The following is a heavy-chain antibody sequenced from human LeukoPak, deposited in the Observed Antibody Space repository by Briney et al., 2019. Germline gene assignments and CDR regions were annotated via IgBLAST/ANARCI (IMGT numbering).Heavy chain of an antibody. V-gene: IGHV3-64D*09. CDR1: GFTFSSYW. Sequence: GGSLRLSCAASGFTFSSYWMHWVRQAPGKGLEYVSAISSNGGSTYYADSVKGRFTISRDNSKNTLYLQMSSLRAEDTAVYYCVKGESYYYDSSGYYNWFDPWGQGTLVTVSS. J-gene: IGHJ5*02. CDR2: ISSNGGST. CDR3: VKGESYYYDSSGYYNWFDP. D-gene: IGHD3-22*01.